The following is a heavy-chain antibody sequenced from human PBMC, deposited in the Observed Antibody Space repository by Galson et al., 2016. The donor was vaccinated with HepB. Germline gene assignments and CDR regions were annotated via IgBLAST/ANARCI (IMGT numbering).Heavy chain of an antibody. CDR2: IKQDGSEK. D-gene: IGHD4/OR15-4a*01. CDR3: VRAYRPVYGAGNLDY. Sequence: SLRLSCAASGFPFGSFWMNWVRQPPGKGLEWVANIKQDGSEKNYVDSVKGRFSVSRDNVENSLFLQMNSLRAEDTAVYYCVRAYRPVYGAGNLDYWGQGTLVTVSS. CDR1: GFPFGSFW. V-gene: IGHV3-7*01. J-gene: IGHJ4*02.